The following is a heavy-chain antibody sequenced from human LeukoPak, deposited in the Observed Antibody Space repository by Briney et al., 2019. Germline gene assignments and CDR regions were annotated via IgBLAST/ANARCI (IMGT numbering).Heavy chain of an antibody. CDR2: IYHSGST. Sequence: SETLSLTCAVSGYSISSGYYWGWIRQPPGKGLEWIGSIYHSGSTYYNPSLKSRVTISVDTSENQFSLKLSSVTAADTAVYYCARLYMVPSYYYYYMDVWGKGTTVTVSS. D-gene: IGHD3-10*01. CDR3: ARLYMVPSYYYYYMDV. J-gene: IGHJ6*03. V-gene: IGHV4-38-2*01. CDR1: GYSISSGYY.